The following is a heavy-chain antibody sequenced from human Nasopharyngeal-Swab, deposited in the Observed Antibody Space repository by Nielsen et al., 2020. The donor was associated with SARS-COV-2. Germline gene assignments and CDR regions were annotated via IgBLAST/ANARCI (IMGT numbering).Heavy chain of an antibody. Sequence: GESLKISCAASGFSFNSYGMHWVRQAPGKGLEWVAVIWYDGSKKYYADSVKGRFTISRDNSKNTLFLQMNSLRAEDTAIYYCARDDRYTGNDCWGQGTLVTVSS. D-gene: IGHD5-24*01. CDR3: ARDDRYTGNDC. J-gene: IGHJ4*02. CDR2: IWYDGSKK. V-gene: IGHV3-33*01. CDR1: GFSFNSYG.